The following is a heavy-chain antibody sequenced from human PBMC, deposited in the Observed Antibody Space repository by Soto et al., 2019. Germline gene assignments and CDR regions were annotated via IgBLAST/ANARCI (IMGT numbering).Heavy chain of an antibody. CDR2: IIPLFGYP. J-gene: IGHJ6*02. Sequence: QVQLVQSGAEVAKPGSSVKVSCKASGDTFMNYAMSWVRQGPRQGLEWMGGIIPLFGYPKYAKKFQDRVKITADEYTRTVYMEVSSLRADDTGVYYCARGQVAGNFYYYGMDVWGQGNMVTVS. D-gene: IGHD6-19*01. CDR1: GDTFMNYA. CDR3: ARGQVAGNFYYYGMDV. V-gene: IGHV1-69*01.